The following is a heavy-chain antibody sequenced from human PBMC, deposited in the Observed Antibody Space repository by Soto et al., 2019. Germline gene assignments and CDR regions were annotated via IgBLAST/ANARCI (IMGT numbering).Heavy chain of an antibody. Sequence: SQTLSLPCVISGDSVSSNSAAWNWIRQSPSRGLEWPGRTYYRSNWYNDYAPSVKSRIIMNPDTSKNQFSLQLNSVTPEDTAVYYCARAREGKNNWFDPWGQGTLVTVSS. J-gene: IGHJ5*02. CDR1: GDSVSSNSAA. CDR2: TYYRSNWYN. D-gene: IGHD1-26*01. CDR3: ARAREGKNNWFDP. V-gene: IGHV6-1*01.